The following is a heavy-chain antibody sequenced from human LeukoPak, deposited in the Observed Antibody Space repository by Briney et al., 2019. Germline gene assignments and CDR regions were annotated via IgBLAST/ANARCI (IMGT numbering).Heavy chain of an antibody. CDR3: ARSKGRVSWFDP. Sequence: SETLSLTCTVSGGSISRYYWSWIRQPPGKGLEWIGYKDYSGSTNYNRSLKSRVTISVDTSKNQFSLKLRSVTAADTAVYYCARSKGRVSWFDPWGQGTLVTVSS. CDR1: GGSISRYY. V-gene: IGHV4-59*08. J-gene: IGHJ5*02. D-gene: IGHD4-11*01. CDR2: KDYSGST.